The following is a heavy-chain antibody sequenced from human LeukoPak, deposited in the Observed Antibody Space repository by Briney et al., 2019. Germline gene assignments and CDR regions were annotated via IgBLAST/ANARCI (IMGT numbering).Heavy chain of an antibody. D-gene: IGHD2-2*02. Sequence: GGSLRLSCAASGFTFSSYAMSWVRQAPGKGLEWVSAISGSGGSTYYADSVKGRFTISRDNSKNTLHLQMNSLRAEDTAVYYCAKFYCSSTSCYTRNFDYWGQGTLVTVSS. CDR2: ISGSGGST. CDR1: GFTFSSYA. J-gene: IGHJ4*02. V-gene: IGHV3-23*01. CDR3: AKFYCSSTSCYTRNFDY.